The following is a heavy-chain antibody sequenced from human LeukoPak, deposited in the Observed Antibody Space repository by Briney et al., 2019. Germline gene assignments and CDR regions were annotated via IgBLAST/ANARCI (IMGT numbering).Heavy chain of an antibody. CDR3: ARGPRLPQYFQY. CDR1: GFTFSDYY. J-gene: IGHJ1*01. D-gene: IGHD3-16*01. CDR2: IGSSGSTI. Sequence: PGGSLRLSCAASGFTFSDYYMSWIRQAPGKGLEWVSYIGSSGSTIYYADSVKGRFTISRDNAKNSLYLQMDSLRAEDTAVYYCARGPRLPQYFQYWGQGTLVTVSS. V-gene: IGHV3-11*04.